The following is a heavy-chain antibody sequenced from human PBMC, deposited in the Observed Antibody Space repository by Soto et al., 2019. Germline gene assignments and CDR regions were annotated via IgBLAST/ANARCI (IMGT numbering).Heavy chain of an antibody. CDR1: GFTFSSYA. J-gene: IGHJ2*01. Sequence: QVQLVESGGGVVQPGRSLRLSCAASGFTFSSYAMHWVRQVPGKGLEWVAVISYDGSNKYYADSVKGRFTISRDNSKNTRYLQMNSLRAEDTAVYYCARPLWRDDYNWGYFDLWGRGNLVTVSS. D-gene: IGHD4-4*01. CDR3: ARPLWRDDYNWGYFDL. CDR2: ISYDGSNK. V-gene: IGHV3-30-3*01.